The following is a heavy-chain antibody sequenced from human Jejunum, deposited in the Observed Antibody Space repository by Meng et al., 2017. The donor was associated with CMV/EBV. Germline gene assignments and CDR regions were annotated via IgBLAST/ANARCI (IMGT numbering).Heavy chain of an antibody. V-gene: IGHV4-4*07. CDR3: AREPDY. J-gene: IGHJ4*02. CDR1: GGSLRSYD. CDR2: IYTSGST. Sequence: QGQVQELGQGLVKPSENLSLTCTVSGGSLRSYDWSWMRQHAGKRLEWIGGIYTSGSTNYNPSLKSRVTMSVDPSKNQLSLKLSSVTVADTAVYYCAREPDYWGQGTLVTVSS.